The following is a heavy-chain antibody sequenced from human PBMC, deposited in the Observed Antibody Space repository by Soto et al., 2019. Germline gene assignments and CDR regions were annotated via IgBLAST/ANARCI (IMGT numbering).Heavy chain of an antibody. D-gene: IGHD1-26*01. CDR1: GFTFSNHW. V-gene: IGHV3-7*01. CDR3: ARDQGGAYFPHDGFEM. Sequence: EMQLVESGGDLVQPGGSLRLSCAGSGFTFSNHWMGWVRQAPGKGLEWVANISPDGSARGHVDSVAGRFTIARDNAKNSLYLQMNSLRVEDTAVYYCARDQGGAYFPHDGFEMWGQGTVVTVSS. CDR2: ISPDGSAR. J-gene: IGHJ3*02.